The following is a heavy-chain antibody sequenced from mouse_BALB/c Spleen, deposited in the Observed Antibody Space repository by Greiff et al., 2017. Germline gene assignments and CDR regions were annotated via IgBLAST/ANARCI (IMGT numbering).Heavy chain of an antibody. D-gene: IGHD1-1*01. V-gene: IGHV1-62-2*01. CDR3: ARHEDSLYYYGSSYVAMDY. CDR2: FYPGSGSI. Sequence: VQLQQSGAELVKPGASVKLSCKASGYTFTEYTIHWVKQRSGQGLEWIGWFYPGSGSIKYNEKFKDKATLTADKSSSTVYMELSRLTSEDSAVYFCARHEDSLYYYGSSYVAMDYWGQGTSVTVSS. CDR1: GYTFTEYT. J-gene: IGHJ4*01.